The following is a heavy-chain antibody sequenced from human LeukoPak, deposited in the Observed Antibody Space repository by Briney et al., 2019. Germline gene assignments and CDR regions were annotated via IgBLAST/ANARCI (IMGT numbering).Heavy chain of an antibody. CDR1: GGSIRSHY. Sequence: SETLSLTCTVSGGSIRSHYWSWIRQPPGKGLEWNGYIFYSGSTKFNPSLKSRVTISVDTSKNQFSLKLSSVTAADTAVYYCARGGGVTYYDSTGYLWYFDYWGQGTLVTVSS. J-gene: IGHJ4*02. CDR2: IFYSGST. D-gene: IGHD3-22*01. CDR3: ARGGGVTYYDSTGYLWYFDY. V-gene: IGHV4-59*11.